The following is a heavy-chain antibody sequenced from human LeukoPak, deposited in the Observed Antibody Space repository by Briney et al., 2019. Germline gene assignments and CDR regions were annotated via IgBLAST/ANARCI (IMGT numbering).Heavy chain of an antibody. D-gene: IGHD3-3*01. J-gene: IGHJ6*03. CDR3: TREWPYYYYYMDV. CDR2: MNPNSGDT. V-gene: IGHV1-8*01. Sequence: ASVKLSCKTSGYTFTSYDINWVRQAPGQGLEWMGRMNPNSGDTAHAQKFQGRLTLTRNASITTAYMELSSLRSEDTAVYYCTREWPYYYYYMDVWGKGTTVTVSS. CDR1: GYTFTSYD.